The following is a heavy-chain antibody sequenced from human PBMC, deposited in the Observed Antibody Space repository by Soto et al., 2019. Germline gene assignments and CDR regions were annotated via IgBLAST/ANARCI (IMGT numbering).Heavy chain of an antibody. CDR2: ISHTGDT. Sequence: SETLSLTCTVSDASVSSDSYFWTWIRQPPGKGLEWIAYISHTGDTNYNPSLKSRVTISIDTSRNQFSLTVTSVTAADTAVYFCARIVVGVTVGLWGQGSLVTVSS. CDR3: ARIVVGVTVGL. CDR1: DASVSSDSYF. D-gene: IGHD1-26*01. J-gene: IGHJ4*02. V-gene: IGHV4-61*01.